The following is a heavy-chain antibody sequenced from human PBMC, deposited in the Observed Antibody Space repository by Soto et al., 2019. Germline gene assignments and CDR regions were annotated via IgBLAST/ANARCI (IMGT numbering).Heavy chain of an antibody. CDR2: IYPGDSDT. V-gene: IGHV5-51*01. Sequence: PGESLKISCKGSGYSFTSYWIGWVRQMPGKGLEWMGIIYPGDSDTRYSPSFQGQVTISADKSISTAYLQWSSLKASDTAMYYCARSAVVVAATYYFDYWGQGTLVTVSS. CDR1: GYSFTSYW. J-gene: IGHJ4*02. D-gene: IGHD2-15*01. CDR3: ARSAVVVAATYYFDY.